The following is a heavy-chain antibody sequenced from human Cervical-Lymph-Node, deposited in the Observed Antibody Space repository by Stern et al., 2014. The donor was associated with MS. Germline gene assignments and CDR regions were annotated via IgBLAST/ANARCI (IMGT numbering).Heavy chain of an antibody. CDR1: GYKFNSYW. CDR3: ARGLEWELVHFDS. V-gene: IGHV5-51*01. J-gene: IGHJ4*02. D-gene: IGHD1-26*01. Sequence: EVQLVESGAEVKKPGESLKISCKGSGYKFNSYWIGWGRQVPGRGLEFMGITYPATSGSRYSPSFQGQVTISVDKSISTAYLQWSSLKASDTAVYYCARGLEWELVHFDSWGQGTLVTVSS. CDR2: TYPATSGS.